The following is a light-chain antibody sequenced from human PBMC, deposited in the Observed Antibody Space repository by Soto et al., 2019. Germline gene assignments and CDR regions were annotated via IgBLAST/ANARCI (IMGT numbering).Light chain of an antibody. CDR2: GNN. V-gene: IGLV1-40*01. CDR1: SSNIGAGYV. Sequence: QSVLTQPPSASGAPGQRVTISCTGSSSNIGAGYVAHWYQQVPGTTPKYLISGNNDRPAGVPGRFSGSKSGTSASPAITGVQDADEGAYYCQASYTSLRAWVFGGGTKVTVL. J-gene: IGLJ3*02. CDR3: QASYTSLRAWV.